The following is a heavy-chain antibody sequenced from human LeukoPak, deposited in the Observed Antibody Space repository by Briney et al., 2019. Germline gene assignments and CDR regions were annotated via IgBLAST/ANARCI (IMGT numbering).Heavy chain of an antibody. V-gene: IGHV4-34*01. J-gene: IGHJ5*02. CDR1: GGSFSGYY. D-gene: IGHD3-10*01. CDR2: INHSGST. Sequence: SETLSLTCAVYGGSFSGYYWSWIRQTPGKGLEWIGEINHSGSTNYNPSLKSRVTISVDTSKNQFSLKLSSVTAADTAVYYCARGGRITMVRGVIGWFDPWGQGTLVTVSS. CDR3: ARGGRITMVRGVIGWFDP.